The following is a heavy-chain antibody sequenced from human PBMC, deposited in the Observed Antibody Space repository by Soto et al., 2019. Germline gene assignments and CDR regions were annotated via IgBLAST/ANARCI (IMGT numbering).Heavy chain of an antibody. V-gene: IGHV1-2*04. CDR1: GYTFTGYY. CDR3: ERARFNGTAFYYAFDI. D-gene: IGHD1-7*01. J-gene: IGHJ3*02. Sequence: ASVKVSCKASGYTFTGYYMHWVRQAPGQGLEWMGWINPNSGGTNYAQKFQGWVTMTRDTSISTAYMELSRLRSDDTAVYYCERARFNGTAFYYAFDIWGQGTMVTVPS. CDR2: INPNSGGT.